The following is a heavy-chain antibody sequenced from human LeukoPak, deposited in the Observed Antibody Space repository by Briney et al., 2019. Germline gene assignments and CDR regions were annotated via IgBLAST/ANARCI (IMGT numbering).Heavy chain of an antibody. CDR2: IYYSGST. CDR1: GGSINSYY. V-gene: IGHV4-59*01. Sequence: SETLSLTCTVSGGSINSYYWSWIRQPPGKGLEWIGYIYYSGSTNYNPSLKSRVTISVDTSKNQFSLKLSSVTAADTAVYYCAGTKWLQFGSSYYYYMDVWGKGTTVTVSS. J-gene: IGHJ6*03. CDR3: AGTKWLQFGSSYYYYMDV. D-gene: IGHD5-24*01.